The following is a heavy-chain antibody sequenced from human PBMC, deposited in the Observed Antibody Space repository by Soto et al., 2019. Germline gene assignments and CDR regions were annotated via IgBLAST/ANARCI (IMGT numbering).Heavy chain of an antibody. CDR3: GSSTSPDDD. Sequence: EVQLVESGGGLVQPGGALRLSCVASGFIFNSYSRNWVRQAPGKGLEWISDINSGSTSVFYADSVKGRFTISRDNAKNSLYLQINRPRAEDKAVYYCGSSTSPDDDWGQGTMVTVSS. D-gene: IGHD2-2*01. J-gene: IGHJ4*02. CDR2: INSGSTSV. V-gene: IGHV3-48*01. CDR1: GFIFNSYS.